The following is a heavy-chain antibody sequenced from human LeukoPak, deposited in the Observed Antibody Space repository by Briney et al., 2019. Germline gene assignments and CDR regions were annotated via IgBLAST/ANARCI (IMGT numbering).Heavy chain of an antibody. Sequence: PSETLSLTCTVSGGSISTFHWGWIRPPPGRGLEWIGFNHNTGSTKSTPSLNSRDTISVDTSKNQFFLKLSSVTAADTAVYYCARHVHCSGGSCYRYGMDGWGQGTTVTVSS. J-gene: IGHJ6*02. CDR3: ARHVHCSGGSCYRYGMDG. V-gene: IGHV4-59*08. CDR2: NHNTGST. D-gene: IGHD2-15*01. CDR1: GGSISTFH.